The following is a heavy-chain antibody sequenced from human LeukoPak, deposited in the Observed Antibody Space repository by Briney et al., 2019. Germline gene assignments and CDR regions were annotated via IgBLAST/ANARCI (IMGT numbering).Heavy chain of an antibody. Sequence: GSLRLSCEASGFTFSDYFMSWVRHVPGKGLEWVAYMSSRGGAIYYAPSVKGRFTISRDNANNLLFLQMNNLRGEDTALYYCARDRPEDYTASMTYPDFWGQGALVTVSS. J-gene: IGHJ1*01. V-gene: IGHV3-11*01. CDR3: ARDRPEDYTASMTYPDF. D-gene: IGHD3-3*01. CDR2: MSSRGGAI. CDR1: GFTFSDYF.